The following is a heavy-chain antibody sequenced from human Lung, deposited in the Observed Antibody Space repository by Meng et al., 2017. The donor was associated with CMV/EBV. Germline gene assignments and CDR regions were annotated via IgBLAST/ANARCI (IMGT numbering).Heavy chain of an antibody. J-gene: IGHJ4*02. V-gene: IGHV3-64*02. Sequence: GESLKISCAASGFTFSSYAMHWVRQAPGKGLEYVSAISSNGGSTYYADSVKGRFTISRDNSKNTLYLQMGSLRAEDMAVYYCARVRGTTPLVDYWGQGTLVXVSS. D-gene: IGHD1-7*01. CDR3: ARVRGTTPLVDY. CDR1: GFTFSSYA. CDR2: ISSNGGST.